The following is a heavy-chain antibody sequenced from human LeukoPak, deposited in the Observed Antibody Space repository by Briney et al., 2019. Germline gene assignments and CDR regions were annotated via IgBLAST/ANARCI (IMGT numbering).Heavy chain of an antibody. CDR2: ISYDGSNK. CDR1: GFIFSSYA. J-gene: IGHJ5*02. D-gene: IGHD2-2*01. CDR3: ARDQWNQLQLNWFDP. V-gene: IGHV3-30-3*01. Sequence: PGGSLRLSCAASGFIFSSYAMHWARQAPGKGLEWVAVISYDGSNKYYADSVKGRFTISRDNSKNTLYLQMICLRVEDTAIYYCARDQWNQLQLNWFDPWGQGTLVTVSS.